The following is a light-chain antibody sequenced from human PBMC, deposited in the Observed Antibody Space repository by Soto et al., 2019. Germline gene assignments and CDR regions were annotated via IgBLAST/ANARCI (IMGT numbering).Light chain of an antibody. CDR1: QSLVYSDGNAY. CDR3: MQGSCWPWT. V-gene: IGKV2-30*01. J-gene: IGKJ1*01. Sequence: DAVLTQSPLSLPVTLGQPASISCRSSQSLVYSDGNAYLIWFHQRPGQSPSRLTFKASNRDSGVAVRCSGSAASSDFTLNISRVDAEDVGVYCCMQGSCWPWTFGQGTKVEI. CDR2: KAS.